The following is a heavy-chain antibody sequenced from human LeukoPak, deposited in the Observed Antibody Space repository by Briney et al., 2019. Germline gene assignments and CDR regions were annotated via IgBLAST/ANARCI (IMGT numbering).Heavy chain of an antibody. CDR2: IWYDGSNK. V-gene: IGHV3-33*01. CDR3: AREGRITIFGVVTPNWFDP. Sequence: PGGSLRLSCAASGFTFSSYGMHWVRQAPGKGLEWVAVIWYDGSNKYYAGSVKGRFTISRDNSKNTLYLQMNSLRAEDTAVYYCAREGRITIFGVVTPNWFDPWGQGTLVTVSS. J-gene: IGHJ5*02. CDR1: GFTFSSYG. D-gene: IGHD3-3*01.